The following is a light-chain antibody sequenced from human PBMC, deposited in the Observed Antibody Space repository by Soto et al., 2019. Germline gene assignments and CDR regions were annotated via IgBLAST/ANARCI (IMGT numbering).Light chain of an antibody. CDR1: QSVSSD. CDR3: QPYNNWPWT. Sequence: EIVMTQSPATLSVSPGERATLSCRASQSVSSDLAWYQQKPGQAPRLLIYGASTRATGFPARFSGSGSGTEFTLPISSLQSEDFALYYCQPYNNWPWTFGQGTKVEIK. V-gene: IGKV3-15*01. J-gene: IGKJ1*01. CDR2: GAS.